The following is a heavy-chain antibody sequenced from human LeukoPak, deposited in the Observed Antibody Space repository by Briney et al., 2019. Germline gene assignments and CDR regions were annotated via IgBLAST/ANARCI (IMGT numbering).Heavy chain of an antibody. CDR1: GGSFSSYY. D-gene: IGHD3-16*01. CDR2: INYSGST. V-gene: IGHV4-34*01. Sequence: TSETLSLTCTVYGGSFSSYYWHWFRQPPGKGPEWIGQINYSGSTKYNPSLKSRVTISIDTSKNQFSLKLNSVTAADTAVYYCAQWGNSMDVWGKGTTVIVSS. CDR3: AQWGNSMDV. J-gene: IGHJ6*03.